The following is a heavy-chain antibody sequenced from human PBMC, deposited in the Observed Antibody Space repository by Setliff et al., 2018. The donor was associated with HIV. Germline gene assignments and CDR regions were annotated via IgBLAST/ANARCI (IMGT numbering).Heavy chain of an antibody. J-gene: IGHJ4*02. Sequence: ASVKVSCKASGYTFTSYGISWVRQAPGQGLEWMGWISAYNGNTNYAQKLQGRVTMTTDTSTSTAYMELRSLRSDDTAVYYCTRDRNLNREPYYFDYWGQGTLVTVSS. D-gene: IGHD1-1*01. CDR1: GYTFTSYG. V-gene: IGHV1-18*01. CDR3: TRDRNLNREPYYFDY. CDR2: ISAYNGNT.